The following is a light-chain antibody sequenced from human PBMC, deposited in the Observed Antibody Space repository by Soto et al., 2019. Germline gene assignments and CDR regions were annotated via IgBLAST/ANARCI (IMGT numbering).Light chain of an antibody. J-gene: IGKJ1*01. Sequence: EIEMTQSPATLSVSPGERATLSCRASQSVSSNLAWYQQKPGQAPRLLIYGASTRATGIPARFSGSGSGTEFTLTISSLQSEDFAVYYCQQYNNWPPKFGQGTKVEIK. CDR1: QSVSSN. CDR3: QQYNNWPPK. CDR2: GAS. V-gene: IGKV3-15*01.